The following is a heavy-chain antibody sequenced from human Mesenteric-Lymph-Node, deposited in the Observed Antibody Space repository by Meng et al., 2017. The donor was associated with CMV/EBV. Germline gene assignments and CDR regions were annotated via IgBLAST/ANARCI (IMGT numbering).Heavy chain of an antibody. CDR3: AKDGDGGTLFYFDF. CDR1: GINFTKSA. Sequence: SGINFTKSAMSWVSQTPGKGLEWVSSISATGASTYYADSVKGRFTASRDNSKNTLYLQMNSLRPDDTALYYCAKDGDGGTLFYFDFWGQGTLVTVSS. J-gene: IGHJ4*02. D-gene: IGHD2-15*01. V-gene: IGHV3-23*01. CDR2: ISATGAST.